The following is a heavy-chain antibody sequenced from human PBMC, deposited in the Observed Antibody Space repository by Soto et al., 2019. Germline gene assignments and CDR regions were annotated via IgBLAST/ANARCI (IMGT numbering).Heavy chain of an antibody. CDR3: TADQKGGHYDYIGGSYRYTET. Sequence: GGSLRLSCAASGFTFSNAWMSWVRQAPGKGLEWVGRIKSKTDGGTTDYAAPVKGRITKSRDDSKNTLYMQMNSLKTEDTAVYYCTADQKGGHYDYIGGSYRYTETWGQGTLVTVSS. J-gene: IGHJ5*02. CDR1: GFTFSNAW. V-gene: IGHV3-15*01. CDR2: IKSKTDGGTT. D-gene: IGHD3-16*02.